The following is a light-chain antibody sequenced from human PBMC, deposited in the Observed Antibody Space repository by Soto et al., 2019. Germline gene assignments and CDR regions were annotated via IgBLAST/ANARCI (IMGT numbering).Light chain of an antibody. CDR2: DAS. CDR1: QSVSSY. J-gene: IGKJ4*01. Sequence: TQSPATLSVSPGERATLSCRSSQSVSSYLAWFQQKPGQAPRLLIYDASNRAAGIPARFSGSGSGTDFTLTISSLEPEDFAIYYCQQCNNWPLTFGGGTKVDIK. V-gene: IGKV3-11*01. CDR3: QQCNNWPLT.